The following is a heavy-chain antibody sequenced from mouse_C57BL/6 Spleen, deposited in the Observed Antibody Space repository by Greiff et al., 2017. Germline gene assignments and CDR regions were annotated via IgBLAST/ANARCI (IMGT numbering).Heavy chain of an antibody. V-gene: IGHV14-1*01. CDR2: IDPEDGDT. CDR3: TRIYHGAMDY. CDR1: GFNIQDYY. D-gene: IGHD2-1*01. Sequence: VQLQQSGAELVRPGASVKLSCTASGFNIQDYYMHWVKQRPEQGLEWIGRIDPEDGDTEYAPKFQGKATMTADTSSNTAYLQLSRLTSEDTAVYYCTRIYHGAMDYWGQGTSVTVYS. J-gene: IGHJ4*01.